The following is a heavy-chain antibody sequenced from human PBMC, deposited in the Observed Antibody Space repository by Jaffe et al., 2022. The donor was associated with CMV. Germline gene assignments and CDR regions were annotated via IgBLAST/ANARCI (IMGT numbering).Heavy chain of an antibody. V-gene: IGHV3-74*01. Sequence: EVQLVESGGGLVQPGGSLRLSCAASGFTFSSYWMHWVRQAPGKGLVWVSRINSDGSSTSHADSVKGRFTISRDNAKNTLYLQMNSLRAEDTAVYYCAREDYYGSGTSTTDYWGQGTLVTVSS. CDR3: AREDYYGSGTSTTDY. J-gene: IGHJ4*02. CDR2: INSDGSST. D-gene: IGHD3-10*01. CDR1: GFTFSSYW.